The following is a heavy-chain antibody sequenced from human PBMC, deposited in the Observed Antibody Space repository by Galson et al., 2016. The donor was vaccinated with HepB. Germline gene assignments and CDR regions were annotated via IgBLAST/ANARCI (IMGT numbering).Heavy chain of an antibody. CDR2: ISSGSSLI. Sequence: SLRLSCAASGLNFSTHSMNWVRQAPGKGLEWASYISSGSSLIYYADSVKGRFTISRDNAKNSLFLQMNSLRDEDSAVYYCARDREQWLVAHAFDIWGQGTMVTVSS. V-gene: IGHV3-48*02. J-gene: IGHJ3*02. CDR1: GLNFSTHS. D-gene: IGHD6-19*01. CDR3: ARDREQWLVAHAFDI.